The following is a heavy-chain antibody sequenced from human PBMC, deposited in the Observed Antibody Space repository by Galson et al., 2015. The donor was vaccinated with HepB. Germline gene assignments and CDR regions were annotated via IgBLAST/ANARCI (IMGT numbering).Heavy chain of an antibody. V-gene: IGHV3-30*04. CDR2: MSYDGRKT. CDR1: GFNFDAYA. CDR3: ARMVVAFHYYGMDV. D-gene: IGHD2-15*01. J-gene: IGHJ6*02. Sequence: SLRLSCAASGFNFDAYAMHWVRQAPGKGLEWLSLMSYDGRKTYYAESVKGRFTISRDNSKNTLYLQMNSLRVDDTAVYYCARMVVAFHYYGMDVWGQGTLVTVSS.